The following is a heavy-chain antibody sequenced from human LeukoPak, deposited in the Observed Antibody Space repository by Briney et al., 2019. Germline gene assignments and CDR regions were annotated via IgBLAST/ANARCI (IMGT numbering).Heavy chain of an antibody. CDR3: ARGLKTARGALDY. CDR1: GGSFSGYY. Sequence: SETLSLTCAVYGGSFSGYYWSWIRQPPGKGLEWIGEINHSGSTNYNPSLKSRVTISVDTSKNQFSLKLSSVTAADTAVYYCARGLKTARGALDYWGQGTLVIVSS. CDR2: INHSGST. D-gene: IGHD3-10*01. J-gene: IGHJ4*02. V-gene: IGHV4-34*01.